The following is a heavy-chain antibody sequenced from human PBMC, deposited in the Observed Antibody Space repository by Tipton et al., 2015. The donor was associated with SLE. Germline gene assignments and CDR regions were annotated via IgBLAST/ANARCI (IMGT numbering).Heavy chain of an antibody. CDR1: GFTFSSYG. D-gene: IGHD5-18*01. CDR3: AKSDTAMAPGY. CDR2: IRCDGSNK. Sequence: SLRLSCAASGFTFSSYGMHWVRQAPGKGLEWVAFIRCDGSNKYYADSVKGRFTISRDNSKNTLYLQMNSLRAEDTAVYYCAKSDTAMAPGYWGQGTLVTVSS. J-gene: IGHJ4*02. V-gene: IGHV3-30*02.